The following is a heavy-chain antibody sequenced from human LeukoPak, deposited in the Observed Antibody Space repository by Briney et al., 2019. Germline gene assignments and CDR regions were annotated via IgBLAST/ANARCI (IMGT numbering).Heavy chain of an antibody. V-gene: IGHV5-51*01. CDR2: IYPGDSDT. CDR1: GYSFTSYW. Sequence: SGESLKISCKGSGYSFTSYWIGWVRQMPGKGLEWMGIIYPGDSDTRYSPSFQGQVTISADKSISTAYLQWSSLKASDTAMYYCARLIGWRPHYYYYGMDVWGQGTTVTVPS. D-gene: IGHD3-10*01. CDR3: ARLIGWRPHYYYYGMDV. J-gene: IGHJ6*02.